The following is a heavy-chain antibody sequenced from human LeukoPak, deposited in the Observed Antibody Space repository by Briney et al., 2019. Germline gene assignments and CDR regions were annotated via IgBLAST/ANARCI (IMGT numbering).Heavy chain of an antibody. V-gene: IGHV3-7*01. Sequence: GGSLRLSCAASGFIFKSYWMSWVRQAPGKGLEWVANIKQDGSEENYVDSVRGRFTISRDNAKKSLDLQMNSLRAEDTAVYYCARGAWSENPFDYWGQGTLVTVSS. CDR3: ARGAWSENPFDY. D-gene: IGHD1-14*01. CDR2: IKQDGSEE. CDR1: GFIFKSYW. J-gene: IGHJ4*02.